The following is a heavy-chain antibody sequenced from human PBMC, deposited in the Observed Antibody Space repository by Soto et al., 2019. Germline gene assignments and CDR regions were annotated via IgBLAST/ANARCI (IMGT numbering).Heavy chain of an antibody. D-gene: IGHD4-17*01. CDR2: IYYSGST. Sequence: PSETLSLTCTVSGGSISSSSYYWGWIRQPPGKGLEWIGSIYYSGSTYYNPSLKSRVTISVDTSKNQFSLKLSSVTAADTAVYYCARKGLDYGDYGGWFDPWGQGTLVTAPQ. V-gene: IGHV4-39*01. CDR3: ARKGLDYGDYGGWFDP. J-gene: IGHJ5*02. CDR1: GGSISSSSYY.